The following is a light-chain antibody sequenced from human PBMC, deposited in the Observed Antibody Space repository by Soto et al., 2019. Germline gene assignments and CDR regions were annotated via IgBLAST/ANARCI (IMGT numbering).Light chain of an antibody. CDR1: SSDVGGYGY. CDR3: SSYTSTKTVV. CDR2: DVS. V-gene: IGLV2-14*03. J-gene: IGLJ2*01. Sequence: QSALAQPASVSGTPGQSITISCTGTSSDVGGYGYVSWYQHRPGKAPKLMIYDVSNRPSGVSDRFSGSKSGNTASLTISGLQAEDEADYYCSSYTSTKTVVFGEGTKLTVL.